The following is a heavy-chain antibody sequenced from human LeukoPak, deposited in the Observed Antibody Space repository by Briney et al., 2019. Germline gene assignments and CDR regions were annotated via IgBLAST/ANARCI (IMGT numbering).Heavy chain of an antibody. D-gene: IGHD3-22*01. CDR2: ITTSGSSI. V-gene: IGHV3-11*01. Sequence: GGSLRLSCAASGFTFSDYYMGWIRQAPGKGLEWVSYITTSGSSIYYADSVKGRFTMSRDNTKKSLYLQMNSLRAEDTAVYYCARDNLRITYYYDSSGYYYNDYWGQGTLVTVSS. CDR1: GFTFSDYY. J-gene: IGHJ4*02. CDR3: ARDNLRITYYYDSSGYYYNDY.